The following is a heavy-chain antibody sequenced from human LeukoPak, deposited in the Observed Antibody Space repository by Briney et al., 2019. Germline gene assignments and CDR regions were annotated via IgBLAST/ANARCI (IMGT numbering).Heavy chain of an antibody. CDR1: GFTFSSYW. D-gene: IGHD5-18*01. CDR3: ARAGSGYSYGYGNWYFDL. Sequence: PGGSLRLSCVVSGFTFSSYWMSWVRQAPGKGLEWVANIKQDGSEKYYVDSVKGRFTMSRDNAKNSLYLQMNSLRAEDTALYYCARAGSGYSYGYGNWYFDLWGRGTLVTVSS. V-gene: IGHV3-7*03. CDR2: IKQDGSEK. J-gene: IGHJ2*01.